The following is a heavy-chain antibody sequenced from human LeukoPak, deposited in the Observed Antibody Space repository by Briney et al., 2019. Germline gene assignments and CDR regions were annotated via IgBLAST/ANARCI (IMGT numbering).Heavy chain of an antibody. CDR2: ISYDGSDK. CDR1: GFTFSSYG. V-gene: IGHV3-30*03. Sequence: GGSLRLSCAASGFTFSSYGMPWVRQAPGKGLEWVAVISYDGSDKYSADSVKGRFTISRDNSKNTLYLQMNSLRAEDTAVYYCAGAVAVHGYWGQGTLVTVSS. D-gene: IGHD6-19*01. CDR3: AGAVAVHGY. J-gene: IGHJ4*02.